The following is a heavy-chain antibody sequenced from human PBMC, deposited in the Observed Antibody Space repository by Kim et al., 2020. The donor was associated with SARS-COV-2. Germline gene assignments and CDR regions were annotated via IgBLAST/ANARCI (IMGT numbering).Heavy chain of an antibody. V-gene: IGHV3-23*01. CDR3: AKGTSNCDF. J-gene: IGHJ4*02. CDR1: GFTVSTSG. CDR2: ISNSGADT. Sequence: GGSLRLSCAASGFTVSTSGMTWVRQAPGEGLEWVSAISNSGADTYYADSVKGRFTISRDNSKNTLYLQMNSLRAEDTAMYYCAKGTSNCDFGGQGTLVT. D-gene: IGHD2-21*01.